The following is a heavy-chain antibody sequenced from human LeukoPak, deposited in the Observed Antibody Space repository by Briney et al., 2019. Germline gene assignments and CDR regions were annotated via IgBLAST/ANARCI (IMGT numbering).Heavy chain of an antibody. CDR2: FYYSGST. J-gene: IGHJ4*02. V-gene: IGHV4-59*08. Sequence: SETLSLTCSVSGGAVTSFYWSWVRQSPGKGLEWIGYFYYSGSTKYNPSLKSRVTMSGDTSKNLLSLKLRSVTAADTAMYYCARHRFASAVILDYWGQGDPVTVPS. CDR3: ARHRFASAVILDY. D-gene: IGHD2-21*02. CDR1: GGAVTSFY.